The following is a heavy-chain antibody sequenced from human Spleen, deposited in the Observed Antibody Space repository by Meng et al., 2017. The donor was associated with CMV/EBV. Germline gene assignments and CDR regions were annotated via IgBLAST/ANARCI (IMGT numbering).Heavy chain of an antibody. CDR3: ARDVGYGDFDF. CDR1: GFTFPSYA. J-gene: IGHJ4*02. Sequence: SCAASGFTFPSYAMHWFRQAPGKGLEWVAVISYDGSNKYYADSVKGRFTISRDNSKNTVYLQMNSLRAEDTAVFYCARDVGYGDFDFWGQGTLVTVSS. V-gene: IGHV3-30-3*01. CDR2: ISYDGSNK. D-gene: IGHD4-17*01.